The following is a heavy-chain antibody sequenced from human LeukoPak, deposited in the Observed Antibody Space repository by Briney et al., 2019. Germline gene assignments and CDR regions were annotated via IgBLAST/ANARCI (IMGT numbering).Heavy chain of an antibody. CDR1: GGSIRSGDYY. CDR3: ARSTNHDASGSYYFDS. CDR2: TASP. V-gene: IGHV4-30-4*01. Sequence: SETLSLTCTVSGGSIRSGDYYWSWIRQPPGKGLEWIGYTASPYYNPSLKSRVTISIDTSKNQISLKLDSVTASDTAVYYCARSTNHDASGSYYFDSWGQGILVTVTS. J-gene: IGHJ4*02. D-gene: IGHD3-10*01.